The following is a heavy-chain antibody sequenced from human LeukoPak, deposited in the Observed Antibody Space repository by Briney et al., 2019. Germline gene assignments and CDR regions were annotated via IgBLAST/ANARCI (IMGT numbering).Heavy chain of an antibody. CDR1: GGSISSYY. CDR2: IYYSGST. D-gene: IGHD6-13*01. J-gene: IGHJ4*02. Sequence: SETLSLTCTVSGGSISSYYWSWIRQPPGKGLEWIGYIYYSGSTNYNPSLKSRVTISVDTSKNQFSLKLSSVTAADTAVYYCARDRTAAGVFDYWGQGTLVTVSS. CDR3: ARDRTAAGVFDY. V-gene: IGHV4-59*01.